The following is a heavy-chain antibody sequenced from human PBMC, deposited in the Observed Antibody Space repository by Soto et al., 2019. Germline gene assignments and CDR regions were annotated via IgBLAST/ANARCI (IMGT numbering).Heavy chain of an antibody. CDR2: INQSGST. CDR1: GGSFNNYY. CDR3: ARGGID. V-gene: IGHV4-34*01. J-gene: IGHJ4*02. D-gene: IGHD2-15*01. Sequence: QVQVEQWGAGLLKPSETLSLTCAVYGGSFNNYYWNWIRQPPGKGLEWIGEINQSGSTNYNPSLKSRVTISVDTSKTQVSLKVRSVTAADTAVYYCARGGIDWGQGTLVIVSS.